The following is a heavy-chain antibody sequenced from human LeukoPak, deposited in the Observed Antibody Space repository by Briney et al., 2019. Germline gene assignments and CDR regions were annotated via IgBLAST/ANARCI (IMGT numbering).Heavy chain of an antibody. CDR3: VSSLGDRDS. V-gene: IGHV3-23*01. D-gene: IGHD3-16*01. CDR1: GLIFTSYA. CDR2: ISASGGSS. Sequence: GGSLRLSCAASGLIFTSYAMSWVRQAPGKGLEWVSVISASGGSSYYANSVKGRFTISRDNSKNTVYLEMNSLRAEDTAVYYCVSSLGDRDSWGQGTLATVSS. J-gene: IGHJ4*02.